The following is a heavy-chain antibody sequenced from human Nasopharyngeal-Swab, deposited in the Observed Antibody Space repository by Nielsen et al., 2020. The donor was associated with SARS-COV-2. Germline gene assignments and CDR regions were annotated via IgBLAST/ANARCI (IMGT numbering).Heavy chain of an antibody. D-gene: IGHD5-18*01. J-gene: IGHJ3*02. Sequence: GESLKISCKGSGYSFPTYWIGWVRQMPGKGLEWMGIIYPGDSGIRYSPSFQGQVTISADKSISTAYLQWSSLKASDTAIYYCVRQDTVMYKGALDIWGQGTMVTVSS. V-gene: IGHV5-51*01. CDR3: VRQDTVMYKGALDI. CDR1: GYSFPTYW. CDR2: IYPGDSGI.